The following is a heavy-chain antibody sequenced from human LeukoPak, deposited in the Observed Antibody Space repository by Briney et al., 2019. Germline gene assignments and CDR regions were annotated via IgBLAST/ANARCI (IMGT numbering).Heavy chain of an antibody. Sequence: SETLSLTCTVSGDSISTYYWNWIRQPPGKGLEWIGYIYHSGSTNYNPSLKSRVTISVDTSKNQFSLKLSSVTAADTAVYYCARGGAAPYCFDYWGPGTLVTVSS. CDR2: IYHSGST. D-gene: IGHD6-13*01. V-gene: IGHV4-59*01. CDR1: GDSISTYY. J-gene: IGHJ4*02. CDR3: ARGGAAPYCFDY.